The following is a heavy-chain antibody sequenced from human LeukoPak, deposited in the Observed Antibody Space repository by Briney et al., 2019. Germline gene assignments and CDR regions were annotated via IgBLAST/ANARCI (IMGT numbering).Heavy chain of an antibody. CDR2: ISSNGGST. D-gene: IGHD3-22*01. CDR1: GFTFSSYA. CDR3: ARVNSAGSGYYSA. Sequence: HSGGSLRLXRAASGFTFSSYAMHWVRQAPGKGLEYVSAISSNGGSTYYANSVKGRFTISRDNSKNTLYLQMGSLRAEDMAVYYCARVNSAGSGYYSAWGQGTLVTVSS. V-gene: IGHV3-64*01. J-gene: IGHJ5*02.